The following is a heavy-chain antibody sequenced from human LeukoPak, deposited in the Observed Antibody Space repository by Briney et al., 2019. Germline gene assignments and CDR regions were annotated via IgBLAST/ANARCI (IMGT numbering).Heavy chain of an antibody. CDR2: ISGRDSNT. V-gene: IGHV3-23*01. CDR3: AKRSEYGGDSNYFDY. J-gene: IGHJ4*02. Sequence: PGGSPRLSCSASGFTFSTYGMSWVRQAPGKGLEGVSAISGRDSNTYYADSVKGRFTISRDNSKNTLFLQMNSVRDEDTATYYCAKRSEYGGDSNYFDYWGQGTPVTVSS. D-gene: IGHD4-23*01. CDR1: GFTFSTYG.